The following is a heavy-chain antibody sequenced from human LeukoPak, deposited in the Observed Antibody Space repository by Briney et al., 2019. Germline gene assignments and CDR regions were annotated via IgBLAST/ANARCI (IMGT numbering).Heavy chain of an antibody. J-gene: IGHJ4*02. D-gene: IGHD6-6*01. CDR1: GYTFPSYF. Sequence: ASVKVSCKASGYTFPSYFMHWVRQAPGQGLEWMGIINPTGGSTTYAQKFQGRVTMTRDTSTSTVYMELSSLRSDDTAVYYCARTAGRRFDYWGQGTLVTVSS. CDR3: ARTAGRRFDY. CDR2: INPTGGST. V-gene: IGHV1-46*01.